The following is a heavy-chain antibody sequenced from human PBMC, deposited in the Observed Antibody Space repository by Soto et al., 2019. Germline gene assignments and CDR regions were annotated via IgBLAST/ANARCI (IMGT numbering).Heavy chain of an antibody. Sequence: SETLSLTCTVSGGSISTSNYYWGWVRQPPGKGLDWIGNIYYSGTTYYNPSLKSRVTISVDTSKNQFSLKLNSVTAADTAVYYCATFVVPAIRHTDFDCWGPGALVTVSS. V-gene: IGHV4-39*01. CDR3: ATFVVPAIRHTDFDC. J-gene: IGHJ4*02. CDR2: IYYSGTT. D-gene: IGHD2-21*02. CDR1: GGSISTSNYY.